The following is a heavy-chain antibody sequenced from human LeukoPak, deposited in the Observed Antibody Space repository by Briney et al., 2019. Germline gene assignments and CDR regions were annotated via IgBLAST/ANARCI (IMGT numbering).Heavy chain of an antibody. CDR3: ARDRVWTVLY. D-gene: IGHD6-13*01. CDR2: IRQDGSEK. Sequence: GESLRLSCAASGFTFSSYGMHWVRQAPGKGLEWVANIRQDGSEKYYVDSVKGRFTISRDNAKNSLYLQMSSLRAEDTAVYYCARDRVWTVLYWGRGTLVTVSS. V-gene: IGHV3-7*01. J-gene: IGHJ4*02. CDR1: GFTFSSYG.